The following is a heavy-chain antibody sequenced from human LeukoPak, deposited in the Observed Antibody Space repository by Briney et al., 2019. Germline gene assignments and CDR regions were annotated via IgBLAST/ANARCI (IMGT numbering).Heavy chain of an antibody. CDR2: ISSSSSYI. V-gene: IGHV3-21*01. Sequence: GGSLRLSCAASGFTFSSYSMNWVRQAPGKGLEWVSSISSSSSYIYYADSVKGRSTISRDNAKNSLYLQMNSLRAEDTAVYYCARDKRSTPNWFDPWGQGTLVTVSS. CDR3: ARDKRSTPNWFDP. D-gene: IGHD5-24*01. J-gene: IGHJ5*02. CDR1: GFTFSSYS.